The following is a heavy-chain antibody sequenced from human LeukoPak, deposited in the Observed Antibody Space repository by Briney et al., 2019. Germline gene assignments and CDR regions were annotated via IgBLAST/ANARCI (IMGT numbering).Heavy chain of an antibody. CDR3: ARPRVGPWAFDI. Sequence: SVKVSCKASGGTFSSYAISWVRQAPGQGLEWMGGIIPIFGTANYAQKFQGRVTITADGSTSTAYMELSSLRSEDTAVYYCARPRVGPWAFDIWGQGTMVTVSS. CDR2: IIPIFGTA. D-gene: IGHD1-26*01. J-gene: IGHJ3*02. CDR1: GGTFSSYA. V-gene: IGHV1-69*13.